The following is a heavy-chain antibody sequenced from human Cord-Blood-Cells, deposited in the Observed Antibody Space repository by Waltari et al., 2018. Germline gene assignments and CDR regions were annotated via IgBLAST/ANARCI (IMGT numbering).Heavy chain of an antibody. Sequence: VHLVQSGAEVKKPGASVKVSCKASGYTFTGYYMHWVRRAHRQGLEWMGWINPNSGGTTYAQKFQGRVTMTRDTSLSTAYMVLSRLRSDDTDVDYCERQTLVLLWFGKFDSFDIWGQGTMVTVSS. CDR3: ERQTLVLLWFGKFDSFDI. D-gene: IGHD3-10*01. CDR2: INPNSGGT. CDR1: GYTFTGYY. J-gene: IGHJ3*02. V-gene: IGHV1-2*02.